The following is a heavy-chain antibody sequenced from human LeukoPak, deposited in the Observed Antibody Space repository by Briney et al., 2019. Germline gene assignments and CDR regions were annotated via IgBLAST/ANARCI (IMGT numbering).Heavy chain of an antibody. Sequence: GGSLRLSCAASGFTFSSYGMNWLRQAPGKRLEWVSYISSSSDSIYYADSVKGRFTISRDNAKNSLYLQMNSLRDEDTAVYYCARDLVGDYGDYGGYFDYWGQGTLVTVSS. CDR3: ARDLVGDYGDYGGYFDY. CDR2: ISSSSDSI. V-gene: IGHV3-48*02. CDR1: GFTFSSYG. J-gene: IGHJ4*02. D-gene: IGHD4-17*01.